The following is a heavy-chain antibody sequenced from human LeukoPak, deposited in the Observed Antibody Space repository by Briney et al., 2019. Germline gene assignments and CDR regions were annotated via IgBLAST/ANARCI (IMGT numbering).Heavy chain of an antibody. CDR2: IWSDGSNK. D-gene: IGHD4-17*01. CDR1: GITFSTSG. Sequence: GGSLRLSCAASGITFSTSGMHWVRQAPGKGLEWVAFIWSDGSNKYHADSVKGRFTISRDNSKDTLYLQMNSLRAEDTAVYYCARDKGTTCIDNWGQRALVTVSS. J-gene: IGHJ4*02. V-gene: IGHV3-33*01. CDR3: ARDKGTTCIDN.